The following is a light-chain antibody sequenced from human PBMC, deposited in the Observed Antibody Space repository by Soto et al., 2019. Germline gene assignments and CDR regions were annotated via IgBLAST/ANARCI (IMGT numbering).Light chain of an antibody. CDR2: DAS. V-gene: IGKV3-11*01. CDR1: ESIGNY. CDR3: QWRSDWPPRLT. J-gene: IGKJ4*01. Sequence: EVVLTQSPATLSLSPGERATLSCRASESIGNYLARYQQKLGQAPKLIIYDASHRAIGIPGRFSGDGSGTVFTLTISSLEPEDFSVYYCQWRSDWPPRLTFGGGTKVEIK.